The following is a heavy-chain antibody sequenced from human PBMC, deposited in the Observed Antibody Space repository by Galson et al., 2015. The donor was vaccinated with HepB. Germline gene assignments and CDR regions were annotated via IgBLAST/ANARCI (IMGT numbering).Heavy chain of an antibody. CDR1: GYTFTNYG. V-gene: IGHV1-18*01. Sequence: SVKVSCKASGYTFTNYGISWVRQAPGQGLEWMVWISSYNGNTNHAQKVQGRVTMTTDTSTSTAYMELRSLRSDDTAVYYCARDCRSTSCYNIYWGQGTLVTVSS. CDR3: ARDCRSTSCYNIY. CDR2: ISSYNGNT. J-gene: IGHJ4*02. D-gene: IGHD2-2*02.